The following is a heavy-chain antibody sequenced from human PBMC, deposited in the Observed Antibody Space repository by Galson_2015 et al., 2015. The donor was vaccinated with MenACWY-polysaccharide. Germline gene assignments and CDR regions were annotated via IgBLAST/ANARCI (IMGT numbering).Heavy chain of an antibody. CDR2: IATKAGKYAA. J-gene: IGHJ4*02. CDR3: TSPQYYYDNSCRDS. D-gene: IGHD3-22*01. Sequence: SLRLSCATSGFTFSDSPMFWIRQPPGKGLEWVGRIATKAGKYAAAYAASVGGRLSISRDDSRNTVQLQMTKLRHEDTALYYCTSPQYYYDNSCRDSWGLGTLVTVSS. CDR1: GFTFSDSP. V-gene: IGHV3-73*01.